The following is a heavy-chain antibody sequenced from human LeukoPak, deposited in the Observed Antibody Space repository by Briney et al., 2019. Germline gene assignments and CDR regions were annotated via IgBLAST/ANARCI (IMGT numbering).Heavy chain of an antibody. Sequence: SVKVSCTASGGTFSSYAISWVRQAPGQGLEWMGGIIPIFGTANYAQKFQGRVTITADESTSTAYMELSSLRAEDTAVHYCAKDGGSYYSGEIDYWGQGTLVTVSS. CDR3: AKDGGSYYSGEIDY. D-gene: IGHD1-26*01. CDR2: IIPIFGTA. CDR1: GGTFSSYA. V-gene: IGHV1-69*13. J-gene: IGHJ4*02.